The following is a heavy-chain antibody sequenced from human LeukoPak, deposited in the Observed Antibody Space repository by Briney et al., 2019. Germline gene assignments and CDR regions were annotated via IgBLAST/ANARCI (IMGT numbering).Heavy chain of an antibody. CDR2: IHYSGRT. V-gene: IGHV4-31*03. CDR3: ARDRYSGYDWDFYYYGMDV. CDR1: DGSVSSADFY. Sequence: PSETLSLTCSVSDGSVSSADFYWSWIRQHPGKGLEWIGHIHYSGRTYYNPSLKSRVAISLDTSKSQFSLKLGSVTAADTAVYYCARDRYSGYDWDFYYYGMDVWGKGTTVTVSS. D-gene: IGHD5-12*01. J-gene: IGHJ6*04.